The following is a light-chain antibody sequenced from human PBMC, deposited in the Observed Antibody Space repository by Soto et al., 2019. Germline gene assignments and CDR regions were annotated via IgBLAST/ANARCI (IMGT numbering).Light chain of an antibody. J-gene: IGKJ2*01. V-gene: IGKV1-39*01. CDR1: QDINKY. Sequence: DIQMTQSPSSLSAAVGDSVTITCRASQDINKYLNWYHQTPGKAPTLLVFATFTLHNGVPSRFSGSRSGTDFSLTITSLQPEDFATYYCQQSYSSPYTFGQGTKLEIK. CDR2: ATF. CDR3: QQSYSSPYT.